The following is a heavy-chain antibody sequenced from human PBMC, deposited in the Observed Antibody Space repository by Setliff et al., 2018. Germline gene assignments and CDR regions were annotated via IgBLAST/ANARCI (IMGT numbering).Heavy chain of an antibody. J-gene: IGHJ3*01. CDR1: GGTFNNYA. D-gene: IGHD3-9*01. CDR2: IIPIFHSP. V-gene: IGHV1-69*13. CDR3: ARENLLTGPNTFGL. Sequence: SVKVSCKASGGTFNNYALSWVRQAPGQGLEWMGGIIPIFHSPNYAQSFQGRVAISADESTSSVFLELSSLRSEDTAVYYCARENLLTGPNTFGLWGPGTMVTVSS.